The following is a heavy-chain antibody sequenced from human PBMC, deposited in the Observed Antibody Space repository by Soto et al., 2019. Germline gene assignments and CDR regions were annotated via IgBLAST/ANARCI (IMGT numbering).Heavy chain of an antibody. CDR1: GFTFSSYA. D-gene: IGHD3-10*01. CDR2: ISSNGGST. Sequence: GGSLRLSCAASGFTFSSYAMHWVRQAPGKGLEYVSAISSNGGSTYYANSVKGRFTISRDNSKNTLYLQIGSLRAEDMAVYYGARVAYGSVSYDAFDIWGQGTTVTVSS. CDR3: ARVAYGSVSYDAFDI. V-gene: IGHV3-64*01. J-gene: IGHJ3*02.